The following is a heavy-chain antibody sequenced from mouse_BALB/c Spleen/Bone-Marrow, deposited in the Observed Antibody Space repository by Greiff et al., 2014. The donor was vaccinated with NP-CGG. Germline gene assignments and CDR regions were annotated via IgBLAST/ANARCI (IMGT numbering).Heavy chain of an antibody. Sequence: QVQLQQPGAELVRPGTSVKVPCKGSGYAFTNYLIEWVKQRPGQGLEWIGVINSGSGGTKYNEKFKGKATLTADKSSSTAYMQLSSLTSDDSAVYFCARAITDAMDYWGQGTSVTVSS. CDR2: INSGSGGT. J-gene: IGHJ4*01. CDR3: ARAITDAMDY. D-gene: IGHD2-4*01. V-gene: IGHV1-54*01. CDR1: GYAFTNYL.